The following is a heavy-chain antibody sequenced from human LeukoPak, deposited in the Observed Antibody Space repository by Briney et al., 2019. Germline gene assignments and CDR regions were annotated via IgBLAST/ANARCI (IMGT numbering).Heavy chain of an antibody. CDR3: ARPAYCGGNCYYFPDY. J-gene: IGHJ4*02. V-gene: IGHV3-11*04. D-gene: IGHD2-21*02. Sequence: GGSLRLSCAASGFTFSDYFMSWIRQGPGKWLEWVSHIDSSGTIYYADSVKGRATISRDNAKNSLYLQMNSLRAEDTAVYYCARPAYCGGNCYYFPDYWGQGQWSPSLQ. CDR1: GFTFSDYF. CDR2: IDSSGTI.